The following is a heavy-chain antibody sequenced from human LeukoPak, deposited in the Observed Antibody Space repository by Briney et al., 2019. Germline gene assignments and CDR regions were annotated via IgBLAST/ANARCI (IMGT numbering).Heavy chain of an antibody. D-gene: IGHD3-22*01. V-gene: IGHV4-39*07. Sequence: SETLSLTCAVSGDSISSSRYSRGWIRQPPGKGLEWIASIYYTGSVFFNPSLWSRVTISVDTSKNQFSLKLTSVTAADTAVYYCASDPYSYDSSASRWAPLDFWGQGTLVTVSS. CDR1: GDSISSSRYS. CDR2: IYYTGSV. J-gene: IGHJ4*02. CDR3: ASDPYSYDSSASRWAPLDF.